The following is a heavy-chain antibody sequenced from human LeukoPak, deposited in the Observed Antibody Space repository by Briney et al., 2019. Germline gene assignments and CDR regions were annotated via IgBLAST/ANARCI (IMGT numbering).Heavy chain of an antibody. Sequence: GGSLRLSCAASGNYWMHWVRQAPGKELVWVSHINGDGSWTTHADSVKGRFTISKDNAKNTVYLQMNNLRAEDTAVYYCVSFYETYWGRGTLVTVSS. V-gene: IGHV3-74*01. J-gene: IGHJ4*02. D-gene: IGHD2-2*01. CDR1: GNYW. CDR2: INGDGSWT. CDR3: VSFYETY.